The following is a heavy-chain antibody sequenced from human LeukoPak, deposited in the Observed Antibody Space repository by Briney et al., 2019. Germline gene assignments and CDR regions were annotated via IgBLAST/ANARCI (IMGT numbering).Heavy chain of an antibody. CDR1: GGSISSYY. CDR3: ARGSIAARPVYFDY. CDR2: IYNSGTT. D-gene: IGHD6-6*01. V-gene: IGHV4-59*12. J-gene: IGHJ4*02. Sequence: PSETLSLTCTVSGGSISSYYWSWIRQPPGKGLEWIGYIYNSGTTNYNPSLKSRVTISVDTSKNQFSLKLSSVTAADTAVYYCARGSIAARPVYFDYWGQGTLVTVSS.